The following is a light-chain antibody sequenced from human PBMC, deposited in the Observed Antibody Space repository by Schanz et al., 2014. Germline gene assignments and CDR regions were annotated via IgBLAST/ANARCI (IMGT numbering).Light chain of an antibody. CDR1: QGISND. J-gene: IGKJ3*01. Sequence: DIQMTQSPSSLSASVGDRVTVACRASQGISNDLAWYQQKPGKVPKLLIYAASTVQSGVPSRFSGSGFGTDFTLTISSLQPEDVATYYCQKYDSVPPTFGPGTTVDIK. CDR3: QKYDSVPPT. CDR2: AAS. V-gene: IGKV1-27*01.